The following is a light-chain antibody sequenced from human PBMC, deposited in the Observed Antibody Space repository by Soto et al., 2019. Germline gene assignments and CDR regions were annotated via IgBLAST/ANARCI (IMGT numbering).Light chain of an antibody. Sequence: EIVLTQSPATLSLSPGERATLSCRASQSVSNLLAWYQKKPGQAPRLLLYDASNRATGIPARFSGSGSGTDLTLTIRSLEPEDFATYYCQQRANWPLTTFGHGTRLEIK. CDR1: QSVSNL. CDR3: QQRANWPLTT. CDR2: DAS. V-gene: IGKV3-11*01. J-gene: IGKJ5*01.